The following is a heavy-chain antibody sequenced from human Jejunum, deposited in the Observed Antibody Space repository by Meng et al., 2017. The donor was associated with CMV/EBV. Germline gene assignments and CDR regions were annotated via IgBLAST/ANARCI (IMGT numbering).Heavy chain of an antibody. J-gene: IGHJ6*02. V-gene: IGHV3-7*04. CDR3: ARAPTSYDILTGYFPNGLDV. CDR1: YW. Sequence: YWMRWVRQAPGKGLEWVANIKQDGTEKNYADSVKGRFTISRDYAKRLVFLEMNSLRAEDTAVYYCARAPTSYDILTGYFPNGLDVWGQGTTVTVSS. D-gene: IGHD3-9*01. CDR2: IKQDGTEK.